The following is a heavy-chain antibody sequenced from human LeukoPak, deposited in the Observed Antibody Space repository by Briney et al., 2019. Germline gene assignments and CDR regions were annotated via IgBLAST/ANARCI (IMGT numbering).Heavy chain of an antibody. CDR2: INPSGGST. Sequence: GASVKVSCKASGYTFTSYYMHWVRQAPGQGLEWMGIINPSGGSTSYAQKFQGRVTMTRDMSTSTVYMELSSLRSEATAVYYCARAKIRHGGASCSAFDIWGQGAMVTVSS. J-gene: IGHJ3*02. CDR1: GYTFTSYY. V-gene: IGHV1-46*01. CDR3: ARAKIRHGGASCSAFDI. D-gene: IGHD4-23*01.